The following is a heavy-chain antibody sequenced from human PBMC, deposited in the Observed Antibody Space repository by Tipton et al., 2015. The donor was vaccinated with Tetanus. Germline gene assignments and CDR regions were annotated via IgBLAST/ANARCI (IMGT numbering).Heavy chain of an antibody. CDR3: ARGTSRIVYYFDY. D-gene: IGHD2-21*01. CDR2: IYHSGST. V-gene: IGHV4-30-2*01. CDR1: GGSISSGGYS. J-gene: IGHJ4*02. Sequence: LRLSCAVSGGSISSGGYSWSWIRQPPGKGLEWIGYIYHSGSTYYNPSLKSRVTISVDISKNQFSLKLSSVTAEDTAVYYCARGTSRIVYYFDYWGQGTLVTVSS.